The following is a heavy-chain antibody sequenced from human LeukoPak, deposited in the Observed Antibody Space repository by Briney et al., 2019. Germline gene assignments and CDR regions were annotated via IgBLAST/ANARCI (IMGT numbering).Heavy chain of an antibody. J-gene: IGHJ6*02. V-gene: IGHV4-59*08. CDR3: ARQGYSGSYFGYYYYGMDV. D-gene: IGHD1-26*01. CDR1: GGSISSYY. Sequence: SETLSLTCTVSGGSISSYYWSWIRQPPGKGLEWIGYIYYSGSTNYNPSLKSRVTISVDTSKNQFSLKLSSVTAADTAVYYRARQGYSGSYFGYYYYGMDVWGQGTTVTVSS. CDR2: IYYSGST.